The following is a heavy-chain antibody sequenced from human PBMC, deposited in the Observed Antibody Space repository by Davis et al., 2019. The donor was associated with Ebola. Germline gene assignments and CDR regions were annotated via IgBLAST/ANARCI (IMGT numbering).Heavy chain of an antibody. D-gene: IGHD5-12*01. J-gene: IGHJ5*01. CDR3: ARGRKVARMGSWFDS. Sequence: GGSLRLSCTASGFTVSSNHMSWVRQAPGKGLEWVSVIYDQSTAYADAVRGRFIISRDKSNNTLYLEMSSLRVDDTAVYYCARGRKVARMGSWFDSWGQGTLVTVSS. CDR1: GFTVSSNH. CDR2: IYDQST. V-gene: IGHV3-53*05.